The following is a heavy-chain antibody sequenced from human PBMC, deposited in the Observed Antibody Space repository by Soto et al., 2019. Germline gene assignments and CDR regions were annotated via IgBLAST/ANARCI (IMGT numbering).Heavy chain of an antibody. D-gene: IGHD4-17*01. J-gene: IGHJ4*02. Sequence: HITLRESGPTLVKPTQTLTLTCTFSGFSLSTSGVSVGWIRQPPGRALEWLALIYWDDDKRYSPSLKSRLTTTKDTSKNQVVLTMTNMDPVDTATYYCAHSIGDYGAYSFDFWGQGTLVTVSS. CDR1: GFSLSTSGVS. CDR3: AHSIGDYGAYSFDF. V-gene: IGHV2-5*02. CDR2: IYWDDDK.